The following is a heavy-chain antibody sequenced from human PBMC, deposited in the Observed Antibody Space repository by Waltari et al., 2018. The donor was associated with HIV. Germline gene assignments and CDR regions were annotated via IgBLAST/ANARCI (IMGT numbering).Heavy chain of an antibody. CDR3: AHERRDFGLPDYYYDMDV. Sequence: QITLKESGPTLVKPTQTLTLTCTFSGFSLSTSGVGVGWIRQPPGKALEWLALIYWDDDKRYSPTLKSRLTITKDNSKNQVVLTMTNMDPVDTATYYCAHERRDFGLPDYYYDMDVWGQGTTVTVSS. D-gene: IGHD3-16*01. CDR2: IYWDDDK. V-gene: IGHV2-5*02. CDR1: GFSLSTSGVG. J-gene: IGHJ6*02.